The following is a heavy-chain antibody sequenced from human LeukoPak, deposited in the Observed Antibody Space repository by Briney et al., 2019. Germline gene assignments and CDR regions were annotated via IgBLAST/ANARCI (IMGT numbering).Heavy chain of an antibody. Sequence: ASVKVSCKASGYTFTGYYMHWVRQAPGQGLEWMGRINPNSGGTNYAQKFQGRVTMTRDTSISTAYMELSRLRSDDTAVYYCARDLDAYSSGWYDFDYWGQGTLVTVS. CDR1: GYTFTGYY. V-gene: IGHV1-2*06. CDR3: ARDLDAYSSGWYDFDY. CDR2: INPNSGGT. D-gene: IGHD6-19*01. J-gene: IGHJ4*02.